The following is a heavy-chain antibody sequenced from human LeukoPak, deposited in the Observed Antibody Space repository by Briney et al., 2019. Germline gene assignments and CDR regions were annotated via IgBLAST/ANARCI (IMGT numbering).Heavy chain of an antibody. J-gene: IGHJ5*02. D-gene: IGHD3-10*01. V-gene: IGHV1-18*04. CDR3: ARVRITMVRGVIGWFDP. CDR1: GYTFTSYG. CDR2: ISAYTGNT. Sequence: ASVTVSFKASGYTFTSYGISWVRQAPGQGLEWMGWISAYTGNTNYAQKLQGRVTMTTHTSTSTDYMELRSLRSDGTAVYYCARVRITMVRGVIGWFDPWGQGTLVTVSS.